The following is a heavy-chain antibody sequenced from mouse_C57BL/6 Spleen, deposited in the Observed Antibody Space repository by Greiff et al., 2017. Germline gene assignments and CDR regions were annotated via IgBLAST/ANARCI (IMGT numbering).Heavy chain of an antibody. CDR3: TRDGYYGSSYRAWFAY. CDR2: ISSGGDYI. Sequence: EVQGVESGEGLVKPGGSLKLSCAASGFTFSSYAMSWVRQTPEKRLEWVAYISSGGDYIYYADTVKGRFTISRDNARNTLYLQMSSLKSEDTAMYYCTRDGYYGSSYRAWFAYWGQGTLVTVSA. CDR1: GFTFSSYA. D-gene: IGHD1-1*01. V-gene: IGHV5-9-1*02. J-gene: IGHJ3*01.